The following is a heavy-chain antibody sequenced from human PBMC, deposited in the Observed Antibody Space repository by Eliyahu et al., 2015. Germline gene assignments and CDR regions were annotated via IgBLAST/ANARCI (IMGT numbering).Heavy chain of an antibody. V-gene: IGHV3-9*01. D-gene: IGHD6-13*01. J-gene: IGHJ6*02. CDR3: TKSRSGWSGLDSYGLDV. CDR2: ISGDGGST. Sequence: EVQLAESGGGLVQPGGSLRLSCAASGFNFDGXSSHXVRRPPGKGLEWVSGISGDGGSTAYADSVKGRFTISRDNAKNSLYLGMNSLRTEDTALYYCTKSRSGWSGLDSYGLDVWGQGTTVTVSS. CDR1: GFNFDGXS.